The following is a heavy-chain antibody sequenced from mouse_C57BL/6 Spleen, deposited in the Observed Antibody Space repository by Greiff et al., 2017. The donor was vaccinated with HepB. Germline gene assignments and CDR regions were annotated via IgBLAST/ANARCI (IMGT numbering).Heavy chain of an antibody. CDR2: INPGSGGT. V-gene: IGHV1-54*01. J-gene: IGHJ2*01. D-gene: IGHD1-1*01. CDR3: AKNYGSREGFDY. CDR1: GYAFTNYL. Sequence: QVQLQQSGAELVRPGTSVKVSCKASGYAFTNYLIEWVKQRPGQGLEWIGVINPGSGGTNYNEKFKGKATLTADKSSSTAYMQLSSLTSEDAAVYCCAKNYGSREGFDYWGQGTTLTVSS.